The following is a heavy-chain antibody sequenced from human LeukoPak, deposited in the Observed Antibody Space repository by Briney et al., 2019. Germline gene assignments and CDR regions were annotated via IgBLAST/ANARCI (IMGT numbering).Heavy chain of an antibody. CDR2: MNPNSGNT. J-gene: IGHJ5*02. V-gene: IGHV1-8*01. CDR3: ARHYYYDSSGTNNWFDP. CDR1: GYTFTSYD. Sequence: ASVKVSCKASGYTFTSYDINWVRQATGQGLEWMGWMNPNSGNTGYAQKFQGRVTMTRNTSISTAYMELSSLRSEDTAVYYCARHYYYDSSGTNNWFDPWGQGTLVTVSS. D-gene: IGHD3-22*01.